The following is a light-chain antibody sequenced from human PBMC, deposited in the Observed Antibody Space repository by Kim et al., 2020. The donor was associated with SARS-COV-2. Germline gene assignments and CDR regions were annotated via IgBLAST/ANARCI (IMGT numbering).Light chain of an antibody. J-gene: IGLJ2*01. Sequence: SGSTGQKGSISCSGDILGWKHVSWYQQQPGQPHVMIIFEDTKRRSGIHERFSGSSAGNTATLTISGTQPVDEGDYYCQAWVSSTVVFGGGTRLTVL. CDR2: EDT. CDR1: ILGWKH. V-gene: IGLV3-1*01. CDR3: QAWVSSTVV.